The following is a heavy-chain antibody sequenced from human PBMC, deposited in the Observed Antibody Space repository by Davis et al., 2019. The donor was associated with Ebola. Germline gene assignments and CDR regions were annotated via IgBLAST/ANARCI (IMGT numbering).Heavy chain of an antibody. CDR1: GGSFSGYY. Sequence: MPSETLSLTCAVYGGSFSGYYWSWIRQPPGKGLEWIGEINHSGSTNYNPSLKSRVTISVDTSKNQFSLKLSSVTAADTAVYYCARGRRSYYYYYMDVWGKGTTVTVSS. CDR2: INHSGST. J-gene: IGHJ6*03. V-gene: IGHV4-34*01. CDR3: ARGRRSYYYYYMDV. D-gene: IGHD1-1*01.